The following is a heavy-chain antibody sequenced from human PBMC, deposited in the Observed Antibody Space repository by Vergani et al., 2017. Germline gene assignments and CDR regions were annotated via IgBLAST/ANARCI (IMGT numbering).Heavy chain of an antibody. V-gene: IGHV4-59*01. J-gene: IGHJ6*03. D-gene: IGHD6-6*01. CDR1: GGSISRYY. Sequence: QVQLQESGPGLVKPSETLSLTCTVSGGSISRYYWSWIRQPPGKGLEWIGYIYYSGSTNYNPSLKSRVTISVDTSKNQFSLKLSSVTAADTAVYYCARGLETGIAARYYYMDVWGKGTTVTGSS. CDR3: ARGLETGIAARYYYMDV. CDR2: IYYSGST.